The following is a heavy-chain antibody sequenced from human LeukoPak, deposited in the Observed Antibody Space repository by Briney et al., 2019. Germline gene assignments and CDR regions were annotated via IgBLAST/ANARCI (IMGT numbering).Heavy chain of an antibody. V-gene: IGHV3-21*01. D-gene: IGHD3-22*01. CDR2: ISSSSCYL. Sequence: GWSLTLSCPAYGFTFSSYRMNWVRQARGKGLEWVSSISSSSCYLYYADSVKGRFTNSRENAKNSLYLQMHSLRAEDTAVYYCARDPFSYYYDSSGYYLDAFVIWGQGTMVTVSS. CDR3: ARDPFSYYYDSSGYYLDAFVI. CDR1: GFTFSSYR. J-gene: IGHJ3*02.